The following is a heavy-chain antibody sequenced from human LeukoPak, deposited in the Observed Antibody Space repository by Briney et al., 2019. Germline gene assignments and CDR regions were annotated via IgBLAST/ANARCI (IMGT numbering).Heavy chain of an antibody. Sequence: SVKVSCKASGGTVSSYAISWVRQAPGQGLEWMGGIIPIFATTNYAEKFQGRVTTTADESTSTAYMELSSLRSEDTAVYYCASQRTGDYYDRSGYFDYWGQGTLVTVSS. CDR2: IIPIFATT. D-gene: IGHD3-22*01. V-gene: IGHV1-69*13. CDR1: GGTVSSYA. CDR3: ASQRTGDYYDRSGYFDY. J-gene: IGHJ4*02.